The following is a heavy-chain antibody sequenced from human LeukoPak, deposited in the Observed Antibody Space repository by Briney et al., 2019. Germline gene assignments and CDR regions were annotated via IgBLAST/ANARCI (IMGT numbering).Heavy chain of an antibody. D-gene: IGHD2-15*01. J-gene: IGHJ4*02. CDR2: ISYDGSNK. CDR1: GFTFSSYA. V-gene: IGHV3-30*04. Sequence: PGGSLRLSCAASGFTFSSYAMHWVRQAPGKGLEWVAVISYDGSNKYYADSVKGRFTISRDNSKNTLYLQMNSLRAEDMAVYYCTRGYYYFDYWGQGTLVTVSS. CDR3: TRGYYYFDY.